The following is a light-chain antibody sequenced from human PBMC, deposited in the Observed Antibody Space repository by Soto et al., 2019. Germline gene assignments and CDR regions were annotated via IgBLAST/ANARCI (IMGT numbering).Light chain of an antibody. CDR1: SSNIGSNT. V-gene: IGLV1-44*01. Sequence: QSVLTQPPSLSGSPGQRVTISCSGSSSNIGSNTVNWYQQLPGTAPKLLIYSNNQRPSGVPDRFSGSKSGTSASLAISGLQSEDEADYYCAAWDDSLNAVVFGGGTKLTVL. CDR2: SNN. J-gene: IGLJ2*01. CDR3: AAWDDSLNAVV.